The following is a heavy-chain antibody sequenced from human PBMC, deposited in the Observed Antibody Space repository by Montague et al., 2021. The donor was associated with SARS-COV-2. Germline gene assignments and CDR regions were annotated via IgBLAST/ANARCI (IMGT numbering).Heavy chain of an antibody. Sequence: PALVKATQTLTLTCTFSGFSLRTSGVGVGWIRQPPGKALEWLALIYWDDYNCYSPSLKSRLTITKDTSKNQVVLTMTNMDPVDTATYYCAHRHPLPPNYYGSRSYYGRVNWFDPWGQGTLVTVSS. CDR1: GFSLRTSGVG. J-gene: IGHJ5*02. V-gene: IGHV2-5*02. CDR3: AHRHPLPPNYYGSRSYYGRVNWFDP. CDR2: IYWDDYN. D-gene: IGHD3-10*01.